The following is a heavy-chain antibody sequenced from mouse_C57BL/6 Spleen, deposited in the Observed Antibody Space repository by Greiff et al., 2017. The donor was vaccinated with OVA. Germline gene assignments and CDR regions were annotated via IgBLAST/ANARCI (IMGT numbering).Heavy chain of an antibody. V-gene: IGHV1-53*01. Sequence: QVQLQQPGTELVKPGASVKLSCKASGYTFTSYWLHWVKQRPGQGLEWIGNLTPSNGGNNSNEKFKSKATLTVDKSSSTAYMPLSSLTSEDSAVYYCARRDYGSPYAMVYWGQGTSVTVSS. CDR1: GYTFTSYW. D-gene: IGHD1-1*01. J-gene: IGHJ4*01. CDR3: ARRDYGSPYAMVY. CDR2: LTPSNGGN.